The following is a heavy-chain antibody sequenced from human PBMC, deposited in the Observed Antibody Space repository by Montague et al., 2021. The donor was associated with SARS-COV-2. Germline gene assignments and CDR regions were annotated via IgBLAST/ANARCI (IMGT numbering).Heavy chain of an antibody. J-gene: IGHJ4*02. CDR3: ARTPTRPLSLDS. D-gene: IGHD6-6*01. CDR1: GGSITHFS. V-gene: IGHV4-4*07. CDR2: VSTSRTT. Sequence: SETLSLTCAVSGGSITHFSWSWVRQPPGKGLEWIGRVSTSRTTNYNPSLRSRVTMSVDTSKNQFSLNLNSVTAADTAIYYCARTPTRPLSLDSWGQGTLVTVSS.